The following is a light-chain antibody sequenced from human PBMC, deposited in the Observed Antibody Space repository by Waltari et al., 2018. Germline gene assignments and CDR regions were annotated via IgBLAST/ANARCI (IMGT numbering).Light chain of an antibody. CDR3: QQYNNWPEWT. Sequence: EIVMTQSPATLSLSPGERATLPCRASQSVHSNLAWYQQKHGQAPSLLIYGAATRATGIPARFSGSGAGTEFTLTISSLQSEDFAVYYCQQYNNWPEWTFGQGTKVEIK. V-gene: IGKV3-15*01. J-gene: IGKJ1*01. CDR2: GAA. CDR1: QSVHSN.